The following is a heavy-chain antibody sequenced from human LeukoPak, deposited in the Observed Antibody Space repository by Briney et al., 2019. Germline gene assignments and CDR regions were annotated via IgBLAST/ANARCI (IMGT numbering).Heavy chain of an antibody. CDR2: IKTDRRIT. CDR1: GFTFNTYW. J-gene: IGHJ4*02. CDR3: ARGGDGSIYGLVY. V-gene: IGHV3-74*01. Sequence: GGSLRLSCAASGFTFNTYWMHWVRQVPGKGLVWVSRIKTDRRITNSAVSVKGRFIISRDNAKNTLYLQMNSLRAEDTAVYYCARGGDGSIYGLVYWGQGTLVTVSS. D-gene: IGHD5-18*01.